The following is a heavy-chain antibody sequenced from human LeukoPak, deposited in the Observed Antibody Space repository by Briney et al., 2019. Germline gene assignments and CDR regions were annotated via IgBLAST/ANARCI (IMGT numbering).Heavy chain of an antibody. J-gene: IGHJ6*03. V-gene: IGHV3-7*01. Sequence: GGSLRLSCSASGFTFSTSWMSWVRQAPGKGLEWVANINQDESVKYYVDSVKGRFTISRDNARNSLYLQMNSLRAADTAVYYCARGHYYYYMDVWGKGTTVTVSS. CDR1: GFTFSTSW. CDR2: INQDESVK. CDR3: ARGHYYYYMDV.